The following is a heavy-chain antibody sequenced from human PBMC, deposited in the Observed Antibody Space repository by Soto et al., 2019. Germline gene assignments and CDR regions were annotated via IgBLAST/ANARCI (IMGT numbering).Heavy chain of an antibody. V-gene: IGHV3-30-3*01. J-gene: IGHJ6*02. CDR3: ARDYDFWSGYPGYYYGMDV. CDR1: GFTFSSYA. D-gene: IGHD3-3*01. Sequence: QVQLVESGGGVVQPGRSLRLSCAASGFTFSSYAMHWVRQAPGKGLEWVAVITYDGSNKYYADSVKGRFTISRDNSKNTLYLQMNSRRAEDTAVYYCARDYDFWSGYPGYYYGMDVWGQGTTVTVSS. CDR2: ITYDGSNK.